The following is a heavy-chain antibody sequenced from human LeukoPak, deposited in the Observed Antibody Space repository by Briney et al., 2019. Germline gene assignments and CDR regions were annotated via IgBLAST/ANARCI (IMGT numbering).Heavy chain of an antibody. CDR3: ARLDYGDYGTFDY. D-gene: IGHD4-17*01. J-gene: IGHJ4*02. CDR2: IYYSGST. Sequence: ASETLSLTCTVSGGSISTSGSLWGWIRQPPGKGLEWIGTIYYSGSTYYSPSLKSRVSISVDTSKNQFSLRLTSVTAADTAVFYCARLDYGDYGTFDYWGQGTLVTVSS. CDR1: GGSISTSGSL. V-gene: IGHV4-39*01.